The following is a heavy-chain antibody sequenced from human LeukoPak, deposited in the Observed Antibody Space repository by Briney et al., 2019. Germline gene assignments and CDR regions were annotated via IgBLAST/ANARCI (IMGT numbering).Heavy chain of an antibody. CDR2: INHSGST. CDR3: ARARIVVVPINYGMDV. V-gene: IGHV4-34*01. CDR1: GGSFSGYY. J-gene: IGHJ6*02. Sequence: PSETLSLTCAVYGGSFSGYYWSWIRQPPGKGLEWIGEINHSGSTNYNPSHKSRVTISVDTSKNQFSLKLSSVTAADTAVYYCARARIVVVPINYGMDVWGQGTTVTVSS. D-gene: IGHD2-2*01.